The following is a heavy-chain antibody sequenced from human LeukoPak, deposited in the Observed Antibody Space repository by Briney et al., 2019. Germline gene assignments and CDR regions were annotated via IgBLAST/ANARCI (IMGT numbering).Heavy chain of an antibody. CDR3: ARVGRRTNYFDY. Sequence: SQTLSLTCVVSGGSINSGGYYWSWIRQPPGKGLEWIGYIYHSGSTYFNPSLKSRVTISVDTSKNQFSLKLSSVTAADTAVYYCARVGRRTNYFDYWGQGTLVTVSS. J-gene: IGHJ4*02. CDR1: GGSINSGGYY. CDR2: IYHSGST. D-gene: IGHD1-26*01. V-gene: IGHV4-30-2*01.